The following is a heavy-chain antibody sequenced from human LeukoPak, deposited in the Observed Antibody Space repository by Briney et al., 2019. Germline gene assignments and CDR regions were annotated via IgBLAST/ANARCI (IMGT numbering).Heavy chain of an antibody. D-gene: IGHD3-10*01. CDR2: IIPIFGTA. CDR1: GGTFSSYA. CDR3: ARDGDGSGSYYFSAFDY. J-gene: IGHJ4*02. Sequence: ASVKVSCKASGGTFSSYAISWVRQAPGQGLEGMGGIIPIFGTANYAQKFQGRVTITADKSTSTACMELSSLRSEDTAVYYCARDGDGSGSYYFSAFDYWGQGTLVTVSS. V-gene: IGHV1-69*06.